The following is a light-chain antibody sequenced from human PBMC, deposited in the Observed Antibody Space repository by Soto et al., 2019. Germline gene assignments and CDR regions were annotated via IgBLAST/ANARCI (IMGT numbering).Light chain of an antibody. CDR1: QGINIF. CDR2: AAS. CDR3: QQRHSYPRT. J-gene: IGKJ2*01. V-gene: IGKV1-9*01. Sequence: DIQLTQSPSFLSASVGDRVTITCRASQGINIFLAWFQQKPGKAPNLLISAASTLQSGVPSRFSGSGSETEFTLTITSMPTEDSATYYCQQRHSYPRTFGQGTKVDIK.